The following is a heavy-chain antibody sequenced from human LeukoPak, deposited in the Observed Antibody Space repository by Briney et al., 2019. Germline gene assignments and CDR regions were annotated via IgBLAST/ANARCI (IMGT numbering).Heavy chain of an antibody. J-gene: IGHJ4*02. Sequence: PGGSLRFSCATSRFTFTTFWMHWVRQAPGKGLVWVSGINHDGSSTNYADSVKGRFTISRDNAKNTVYLQMNSLRAEDTAVYYCVRDWGYDSSGYWRKYFDTWGQGTLVTVSS. CDR1: RFTFTTFW. CDR3: VRDWGYDSSGYWRKYFDT. V-gene: IGHV3-74*01. CDR2: INHDGSST. D-gene: IGHD3-22*01.